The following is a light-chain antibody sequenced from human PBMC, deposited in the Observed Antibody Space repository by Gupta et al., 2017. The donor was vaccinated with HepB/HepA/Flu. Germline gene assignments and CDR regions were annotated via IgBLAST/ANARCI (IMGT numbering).Light chain of an antibody. J-gene: IGLJ1*01. Sequence: QPVLTQPPSASGTPGQRVTISCSGSSSNIGNDNAYWYQQLPGTAPKLLFYNDNQRPSGVPDRFSVSKSGTTASLAISGLRSEDEADYYCVGWDDSLSGYVFGAGTKVTVL. CDR3: VGWDDSLSGYV. V-gene: IGLV1-47*02. CDR2: NDN. CDR1: SSNIGNDN.